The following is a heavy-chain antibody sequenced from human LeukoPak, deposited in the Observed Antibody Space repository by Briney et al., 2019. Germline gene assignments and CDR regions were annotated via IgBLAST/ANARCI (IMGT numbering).Heavy chain of an antibody. CDR2: IYYSGST. D-gene: IGHD6-19*01. Sequence: SETLSLTCTVSGGSISSYYWSWIRQPPGKGLEWIGYIYYSGSTNYNPSLKSRVTISVDTSKNQFSLKLSSVTAADTAVYYCAACLSRDSSGWYEDWFDPWGQGTLVTVSS. V-gene: IGHV4-59*08. CDR3: AACLSRDSSGWYEDWFDP. CDR1: GGSISSYY. J-gene: IGHJ5*02.